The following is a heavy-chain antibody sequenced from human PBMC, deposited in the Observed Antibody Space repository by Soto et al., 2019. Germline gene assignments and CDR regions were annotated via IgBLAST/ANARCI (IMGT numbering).Heavy chain of an antibody. D-gene: IGHD3-10*01. V-gene: IGHV3-74*01. CDR3: ARDVGGSGSY. CDR1: GFAFSRYW. CDR2: TNEDVSIT. Sequence: EVQLVESGGGLVQPGGSLRLSCAAYGFAFSRYWMHWIRQTPGKGLVWVSRTNEDVSITNYADSVKGRFTISRDNAKNPLYLQMDSLRAEDTAVYYCARDVGGSGSYWGQGTLVTVSS. J-gene: IGHJ4*02.